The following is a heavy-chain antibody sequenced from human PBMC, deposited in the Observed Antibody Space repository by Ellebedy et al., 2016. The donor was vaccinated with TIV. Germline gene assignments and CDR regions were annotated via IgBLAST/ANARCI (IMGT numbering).Heavy chain of an antibody. CDR1: GFTFSSYS. V-gene: IGHV3-48*04. Sequence: GGSLRLXCAASGFTFSSYSMNWVRQAPGKGLEWVSYISSSGSTIYYADSVKGRFTISRDNAKNSLYLQMNSLRAEDTAVYYCARDLITMVRGVSYYYGMDVWGQGTTVTVSS. J-gene: IGHJ6*02. CDR2: ISSSGSTI. CDR3: ARDLITMVRGVSYYYGMDV. D-gene: IGHD3-10*01.